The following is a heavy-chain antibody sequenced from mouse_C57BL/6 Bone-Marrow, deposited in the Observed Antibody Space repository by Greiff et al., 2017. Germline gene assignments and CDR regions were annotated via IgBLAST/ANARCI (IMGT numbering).Heavy chain of an antibody. CDR3: ARDEWEIAY. D-gene: IGHD1-3*01. J-gene: IGHJ3*01. CDR1: GFNIKDYY. CDR2: IDPEDGVT. V-gene: IGHV14-2*01. Sequence: VQLKQSGAELVKPGASVKLSCTASGFNIKDYYMHWVKQRTEQGLEWIGRIDPEDGVTKYAPKSQGKATITAATSSTTAYVQLSSLTAEDTAVYYCARDEWEIAYWGQGTLVTVSA.